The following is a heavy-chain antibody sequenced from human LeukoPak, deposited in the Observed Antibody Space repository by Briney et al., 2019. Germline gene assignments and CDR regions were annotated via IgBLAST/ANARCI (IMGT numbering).Heavy chain of an antibody. CDR2: IYYSGST. V-gene: IGHV4-59*01. D-gene: IGHD3-3*01. J-gene: IGHJ3*02. CDR1: GGSISSYY. CDR3: ARDGITIFGVVNAFDI. Sequence: SETLSLTCTVSGGSISSYYWGWIRQPPGKGLEWIGYIYYSGSTNYNPSLKSRVTISVDTSKNQFSLKLSSVTAADTAVYYCARDGITIFGVVNAFDIWGQGTMVTVSS.